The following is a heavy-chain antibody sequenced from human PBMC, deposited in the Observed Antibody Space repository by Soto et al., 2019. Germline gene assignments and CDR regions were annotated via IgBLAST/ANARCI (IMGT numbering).Heavy chain of an antibody. CDR1: GGSISSSIYY. CDR3: ARHVPPPYCVLLGWCGGYYDYGLDV. Sequence: PSETLSLTCTVSGGSISSSIYYWGWIRQPPGKGLEWIGSIYYSGITYYNPSLKSRDTISVDTSKNQFSLKLSSVTAADTAVYYCARHVPPPYCVLLGWCGGYYDYGLDVWGQGTTVTVSS. D-gene: IGHD3-10*02. J-gene: IGHJ6*02. V-gene: IGHV4-39*01. CDR2: IYYSGIT.